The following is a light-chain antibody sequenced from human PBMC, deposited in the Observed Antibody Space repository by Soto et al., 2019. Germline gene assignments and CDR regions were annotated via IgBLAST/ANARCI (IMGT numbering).Light chain of an antibody. Sequence: MTQSPDPLSVSPGDRVTLSCRASHSVGTNLAWYQQKPGQAPRLLIYGASAKATDVPVRLSGSRSGRAFTLPISSLQSEDFAIYYCQQYNKWPTWTFGPGTRVEIK. CDR1: HSVGTN. CDR2: GAS. CDR3: QQYNKWPTWT. J-gene: IGKJ1*01. V-gene: IGKV3-15*01.